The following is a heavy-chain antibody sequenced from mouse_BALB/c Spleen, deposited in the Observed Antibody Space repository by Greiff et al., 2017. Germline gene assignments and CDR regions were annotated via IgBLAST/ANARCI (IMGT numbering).Heavy chain of an antibody. V-gene: IGHV1-4*01. D-gene: IGHD1-2*01. J-gene: IGHJ2*01. Sequence: VQVVESGAELARPGASVKMSCKASGYTFTSYTMHWVKQRPGQGLEWIGYINPSSGYTNYNQKFKDKATLTADKSSSTAYMQLSSLTSEDSAVYYCARDHYYGSYFDYWGQGTTLTVSS. CDR2: INPSSGYT. CDR3: ARDHYYGSYFDY. CDR1: GYTFTSYT.